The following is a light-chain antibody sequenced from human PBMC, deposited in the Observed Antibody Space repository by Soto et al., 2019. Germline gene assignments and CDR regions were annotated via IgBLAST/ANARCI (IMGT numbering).Light chain of an antibody. Sequence: EIVLTQSPGTLSLSPGERATLSCRASQSVSSSYLAWYHQKPGQAPRLLIYGGSSKSTGIPDRFSGSGSGTDFTLSISRLEPEDFAVYYCQQCGRSPRTFGQGTKGESK. V-gene: IGKV3-20*01. CDR2: GGS. CDR1: QSVSSSY. CDR3: QQCGRSPRT. J-gene: IGKJ1*01.